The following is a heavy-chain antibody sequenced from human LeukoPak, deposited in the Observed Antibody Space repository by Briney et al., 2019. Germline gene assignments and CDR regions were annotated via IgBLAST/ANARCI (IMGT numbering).Heavy chain of an antibody. J-gene: IGHJ4*02. V-gene: IGHV3-48*01. D-gene: IGHD5-18*01. Sequence: GGSLRLSCAASGFTFSIYSITWVRQAPGKGLEWVSYISSSSSTIYYADSVKGRFTISRDNAKNSLYLQMNSLRAEDTAVYYCARERGYSYGYSDYWGQGTLVTVSS. CDR3: ARERGYSYGYSDY. CDR2: ISSSSSTI. CDR1: GFTFSIYS.